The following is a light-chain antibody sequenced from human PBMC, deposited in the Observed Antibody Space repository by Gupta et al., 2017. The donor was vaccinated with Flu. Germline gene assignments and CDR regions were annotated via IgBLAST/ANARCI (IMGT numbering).Light chain of an antibody. V-gene: IGKV4-1*01. CDR3: QQDSSGPYT. CDR2: WVS. J-gene: IGKJ2*01. Sequence: SLGERATINCKSLQSRLVSSKNNTYLTWYQEKPGLPPKLLIYWVSTRESGVPDRFSGRGSGTDFTLAISRLQAEDVAVYYCQQDSSGPYTFGQGTKLEIK. CDR1: QSRLVSSKNNTY.